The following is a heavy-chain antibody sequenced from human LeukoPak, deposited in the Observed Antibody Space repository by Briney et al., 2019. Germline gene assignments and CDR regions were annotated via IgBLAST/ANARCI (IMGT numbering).Heavy chain of an antibody. CDR3: VHAISVDDTRHIDY. J-gene: IGHJ4*02. Sequence: SGPTLAHPTQTLTLTGTLSWFSLSTSGVGVGWIRQPPGKALEWLALIFWNDYTRYSPSVKSRLTITKDTSKNQVVLTMTNMDPVDTATYYCVHAISVDDTRHIDYWGQGTRVTVSS. D-gene: IGHD2-2*02. CDR1: WFSLSTSGVG. CDR2: IFWNDYT. V-gene: IGHV2-5*01.